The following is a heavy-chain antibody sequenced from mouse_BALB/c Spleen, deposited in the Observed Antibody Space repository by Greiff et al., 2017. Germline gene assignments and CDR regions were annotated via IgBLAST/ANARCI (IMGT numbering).Heavy chain of an antibody. Sequence: QVQLQQSGPGLVQPSQSLSITCTVSGFSLTSYGVHWVRQSPGKGLEWLGVIWSGGSTDYNAAFISRLSISKDNSKSQVFFKMYSLQADDTAIYYCARNLRDGSSSPYAMDYWGQGTSVTVSS. CDR2: IWSGGST. D-gene: IGHD1-1*01. J-gene: IGHJ4*01. CDR1: GFSLTSYG. CDR3: ARNLRDGSSSPYAMDY. V-gene: IGHV2-4-1*01.